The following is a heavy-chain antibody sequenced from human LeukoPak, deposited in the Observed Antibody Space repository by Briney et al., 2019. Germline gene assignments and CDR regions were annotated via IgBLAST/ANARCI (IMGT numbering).Heavy chain of an antibody. CDR1: GGTFTNSG. J-gene: IGHJ3*02. CDR3: ARALWFGEFYVTDAFDI. D-gene: IGHD3-10*01. V-gene: IGHV1-69*04. CDR2: FIPISGLT. Sequence: SVKVSCKASGGTFTNSGITWVRQAPGQGLEWMGKFIPISGLTDYAQNLQDRVTISADESTRTAYMELSSLTSEDTAVYYRARALWFGEFYVTDAFDIWGQGTTVTVSS.